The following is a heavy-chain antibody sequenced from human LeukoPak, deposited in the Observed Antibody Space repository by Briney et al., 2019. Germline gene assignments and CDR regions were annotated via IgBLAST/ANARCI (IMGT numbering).Heavy chain of an antibody. CDR3: ARQDIVVVEAATPGGWFHP. CDR2: FFKTGIS. D-gene: IGHD2-15*01. Sequence: PSETLSLTCTVSGDSITSSPYSWAWIRQPPGEGLEWIGSFFKTGISYYTPSLKSRVTIDVDTSKSEMYLTLRSVSAADTATYYCARQDIVVVEAATPGGWFHPWGQGIQVTVSS. J-gene: IGHJ5*02. V-gene: IGHV4-39*01. CDR1: GDSITSSPYS.